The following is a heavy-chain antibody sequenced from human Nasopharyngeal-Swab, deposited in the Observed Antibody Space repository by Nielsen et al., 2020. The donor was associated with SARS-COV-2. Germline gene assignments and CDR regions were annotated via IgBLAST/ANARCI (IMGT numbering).Heavy chain of an antibody. Sequence: GGSLRLSCAASGFSFSTSWMNWARQAPGKGLEWVANMNPDGDKIYYADSVKGRFTMSRDNAENSLYLQMNSLRAEDTAVYYCARDKAYSTYDYWGQGTRVTVSS. CDR3: ARDKAYSTYDY. J-gene: IGHJ4*02. CDR2: MNPDGDKI. V-gene: IGHV3-7*03. CDR1: GFSFSTSW. D-gene: IGHD4-11*01.